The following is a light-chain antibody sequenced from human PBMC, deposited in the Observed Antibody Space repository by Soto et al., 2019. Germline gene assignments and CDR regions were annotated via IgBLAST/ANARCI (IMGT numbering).Light chain of an antibody. V-gene: IGLV2-8*01. Sequence: LTQPPSASGSPGQSVTISCTGTSSDVGGYNYVSWYQQHPGKAPKLMIYEVSKRPSGVPDRFSGSKSGDTASLTVSGLQAEDEADYYCSSYAGSNNFVFGTGTKVTVL. CDR1: SSDVGGYNY. J-gene: IGLJ1*01. CDR3: SSYAGSNNFV. CDR2: EVS.